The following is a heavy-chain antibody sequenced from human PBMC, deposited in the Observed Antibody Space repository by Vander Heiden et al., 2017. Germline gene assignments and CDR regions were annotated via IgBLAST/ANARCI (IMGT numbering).Heavy chain of an antibody. V-gene: IGHV3-48*01. J-gene: IGHJ4*02. CDR1: VFPFSSYR. D-gene: IGHD4-17*01. CDR2: IRSSRRTI. Sequence: EVQPVGSGGGLGQPGGSLRLSCAASVFPFSSYRMNWVPQAPGKGLEWVSYIRSSRRTIYDADSVKGLFTISRDNAKNSLYLHINSLRAEDTAVYYCARGRGVGDRDYWGQGTLGTVSS. CDR3: ARGRGVGDRDY.